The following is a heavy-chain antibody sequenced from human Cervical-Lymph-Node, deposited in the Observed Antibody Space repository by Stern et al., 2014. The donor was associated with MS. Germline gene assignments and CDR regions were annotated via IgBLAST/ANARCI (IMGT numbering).Heavy chain of an antibody. CDR2: IHNSGTT. V-gene: IGHV4-30-4*01. CDR1: GGSISIAEYY. CDR3: SRDADGYSLVFGY. J-gene: IGHJ4*02. Sequence: VQLVESGPGLVKPSQTLSLTCAVTGGSISIAEYYWSWIRQSPGKGLEWIGYIHNSGTTYYNPSLKSRVTISVDTPKNQFSLKLRSVTAADTAVYYCSRDADGYSLVFGYWGRGTLVTVSS. D-gene: IGHD5-24*01.